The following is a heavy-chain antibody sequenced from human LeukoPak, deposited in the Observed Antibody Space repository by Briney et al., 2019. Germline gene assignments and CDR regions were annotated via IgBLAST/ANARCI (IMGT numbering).Heavy chain of an antibody. CDR3: AKSSRGIAAAGIYY. CDR1: GFTFSSSA. Sequence: PGGSLRLSCAASGFTFSSSAMSWVRQAPGKGLEWVSAISGSGGSTYYADSVKGRFTISRDNSKNTLYLQMNSLRAEDTAVYYCAKSSRGIAAAGIYYWGQGTLVTVSS. V-gene: IGHV3-23*01. CDR2: ISGSGGST. D-gene: IGHD6-13*01. J-gene: IGHJ4*02.